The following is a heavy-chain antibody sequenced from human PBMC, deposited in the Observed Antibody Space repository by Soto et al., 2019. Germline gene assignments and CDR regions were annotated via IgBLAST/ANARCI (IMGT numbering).Heavy chain of an antibody. J-gene: IGHJ4*02. CDR1: GFTFSSYA. CDR3: ARVTTRDGYNPSPFEY. CDR2: ISYDGSNK. Sequence: GGSLRLSCAASGFTFSSYAMHWVRQAPGKGLEWVAVISYDGSNKYYADSVKGRFTISRDNSKNTLYLQMNSLRAEDTAVYYCARVTTRDGYNPSPFEYGGKGTLVTTSS. D-gene: IGHD5-12*01. V-gene: IGHV3-30-3*01.